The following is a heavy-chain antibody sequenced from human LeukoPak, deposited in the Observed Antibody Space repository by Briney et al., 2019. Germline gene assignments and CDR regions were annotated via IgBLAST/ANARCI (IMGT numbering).Heavy chain of an antibody. CDR2: IYTSGST. J-gene: IGHJ4*02. Sequence: SQTLSLTCTVSGGSISSGSYYWRWIRQPAGKGLEWIGRIYTSGSTNYNPSLKSRVTISVDTSKNQFSLKLSSVTAADTAVYYCARYDYGVYLGTFDYWGQGTLVTVSS. CDR1: GGSISSGSYY. CDR3: ARYDYGVYLGTFDY. V-gene: IGHV4-61*02. D-gene: IGHD4-17*01.